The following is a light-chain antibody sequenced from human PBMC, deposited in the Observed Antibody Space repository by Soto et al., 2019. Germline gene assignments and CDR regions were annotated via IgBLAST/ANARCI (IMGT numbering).Light chain of an antibody. CDR3: QQSHSTPLT. CDR2: TAS. CDR1: QSISNY. Sequence: EIQMTQSPSSLSAYVGERVTITCRASQSISNYLNWYQQKPGTAPKLLIYTASSLQSGVPSRFSGSGSGTDFTLTISSLQPEDFATYYCQQSHSTPLTFGGGTKVDIK. V-gene: IGKV1-39*01. J-gene: IGKJ4*01.